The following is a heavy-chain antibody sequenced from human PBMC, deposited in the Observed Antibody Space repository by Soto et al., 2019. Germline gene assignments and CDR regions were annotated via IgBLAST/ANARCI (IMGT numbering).Heavy chain of an antibody. CDR2: IDTSGNT. Sequence: EPLSLTCTVSVDSITTYYWSWIRQPAGKGLEWIGRIDTSGNTNYNPSLKSRVTMSVDTSKKQFSLKLTSVTAADTAVYYCARYSNNWFQTEGMDVWGQGTTVTVSS. CDR1: VDSITTYY. J-gene: IGHJ6*02. CDR3: ARYSNNWFQTEGMDV. V-gene: IGHV4-4*07. D-gene: IGHD6-13*01.